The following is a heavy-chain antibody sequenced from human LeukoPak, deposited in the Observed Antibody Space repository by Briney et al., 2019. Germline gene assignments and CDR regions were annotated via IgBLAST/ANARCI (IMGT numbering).Heavy chain of an antibody. J-gene: IGHJ4*02. Sequence: LRLSCAASGFTFSDYYMSWIRQPPGKGLECIGYIYYSGSTNYNPSLKSRVTISVDTSKNQFSLKLSSVTAADTAVYYCARHGRFYTSDSGDYWGQGTLVTVSS. D-gene: IGHD6-25*01. CDR3: ARHGRFYTSDSGDY. CDR2: IYYSGST. V-gene: IGHV4-59*08. CDR1: GFTFSDYY.